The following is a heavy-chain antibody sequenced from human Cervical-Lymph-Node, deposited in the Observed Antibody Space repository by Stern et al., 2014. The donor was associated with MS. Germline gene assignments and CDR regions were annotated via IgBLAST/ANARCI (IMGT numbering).Heavy chain of an antibody. J-gene: IGHJ4*02. Sequence: QVQLQESGPGLVKPSETLSLTCTVSGGSISSSSYYWGWIRQPPGKGLEWIGSIYYSGSTYYNPSLKSRVTISVDTSKNQFSLKLSSVTAADTAVYYCARHENFFFDYWGQGTLVTVSS. CDR3: ARHENFFFDY. V-gene: IGHV4-39*01. CDR1: GGSISSSSYY. CDR2: IYYSGST. D-gene: IGHD2/OR15-2a*01.